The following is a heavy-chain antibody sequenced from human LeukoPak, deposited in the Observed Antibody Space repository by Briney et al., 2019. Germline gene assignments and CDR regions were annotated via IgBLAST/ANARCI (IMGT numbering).Heavy chain of an antibody. V-gene: IGHV3-33*01. D-gene: IGHD6-19*01. CDR2: VWREGNDK. CDR3: VREGAVAGTVARNWLDP. J-gene: IGHJ5*02. Sequence: GGSLRLSCVASGFTFNNYAIHWVRQGPGKGLEWVAVVWREGNDKYYADYVEGRFTISRDNSKNTVYLQMNSLRDDDTAVYYCVREGAVAGTVARNWLDPWGQGTLVTVSS. CDR1: GFTFNNYA.